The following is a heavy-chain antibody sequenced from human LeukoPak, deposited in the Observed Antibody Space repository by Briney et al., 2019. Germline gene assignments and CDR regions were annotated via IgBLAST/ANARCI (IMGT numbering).Heavy chain of an antibody. D-gene: IGHD1-14*01. Sequence: HPGGSLRLSCAASGFTFDDYAMHWVRQAPGKGLEWVSGISWNSGSIGYADSVKGRFTISRDNAKNSLYLQMNSLRAEDTALYYCAKDIATGNRLYYFDYWGQGTLVTVSS. J-gene: IGHJ4*02. CDR1: GFTFDDYA. CDR3: AKDIATGNRLYYFDY. V-gene: IGHV3-9*01. CDR2: ISWNSGSI.